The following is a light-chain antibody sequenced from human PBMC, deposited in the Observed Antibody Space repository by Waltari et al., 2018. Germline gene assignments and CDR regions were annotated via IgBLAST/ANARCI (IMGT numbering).Light chain of an antibody. J-gene: IGKJ2*01. V-gene: IGKV4-1*01. CDR2: WAS. CDR3: QQYYSTPNT. CDR1: QSVLYSSNNNNY. Sequence: DIVMTQSPDSLTVSLGEMVTINCKSSQSVLYSSNNNNYLAWYQQKPGQPPKLLIYWASNRESGVPDRFSGSGSGTDFTLTISSLQAEDVAVYYCQQYYSTPNTFGQGTKLEIK.